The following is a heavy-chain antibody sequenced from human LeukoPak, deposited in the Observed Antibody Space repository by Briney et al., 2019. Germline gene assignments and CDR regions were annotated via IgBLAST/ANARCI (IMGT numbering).Heavy chain of an antibody. J-gene: IGHJ4*02. Sequence: ASVKVSCKVSGYTLTELSMHWVRQAPGKGLEWMGGFDPEDGETIYAQKFQGRVTMTEDTSTDTACMELSSLRSEDTAVYYCATRWKLVPSFDYWGQGTLVTVSS. V-gene: IGHV1-24*01. D-gene: IGHD4/OR15-4a*01. CDR3: ATRWKLVPSFDY. CDR1: GYTLTELS. CDR2: FDPEDGET.